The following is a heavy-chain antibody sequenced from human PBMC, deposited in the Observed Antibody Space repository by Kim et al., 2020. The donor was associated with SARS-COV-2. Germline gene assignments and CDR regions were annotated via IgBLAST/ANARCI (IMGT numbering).Heavy chain of an antibody. J-gene: IGHJ4*02. V-gene: IGHV1-46*01. CDR3: AREVVVAAGIDY. Sequence: SYAQKFQGRVTMTRDTSTSTVYMELSSLRSEDTAVYYCAREVVVAAGIDYWGQGTLVTVSS. D-gene: IGHD2-15*01.